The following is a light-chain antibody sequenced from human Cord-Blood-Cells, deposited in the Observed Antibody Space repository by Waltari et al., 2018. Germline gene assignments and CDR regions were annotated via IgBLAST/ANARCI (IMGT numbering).Light chain of an antibody. V-gene: IGLV1-40*01. CDR1: SSNIGAGYD. Sequence: QSVLTQPPSVSGAPGQRVTISCTGSSSNIGAGYDVHWYQQLPGPAPKLLAYGNSNRPSGVPDRFSGSKSGTSASLAITGLQAEDEADYYCQSYDSSLSGSVCGGGTKLTVL. CDR2: GNS. CDR3: QSYDSSLSGSV. J-gene: IGLJ3*02.